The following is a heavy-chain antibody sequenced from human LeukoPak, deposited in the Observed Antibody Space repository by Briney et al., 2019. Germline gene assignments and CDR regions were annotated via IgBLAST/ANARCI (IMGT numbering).Heavy chain of an antibody. CDR2: FSGSGGST. CDR1: GFTLSYYW. J-gene: IGHJ4*02. Sequence: PGGSLILCCAASGFTLSYYWMSWVRQAPGKGLEWVSAFSGSGGSTYYADSVKGRFTISRDNSKNTLYLQMNSLRAEDTAVYYCAKRHSSSWYFWGQGTLVTVSS. CDR3: AKRHSSSWYF. D-gene: IGHD6-13*01. V-gene: IGHV3-23*01.